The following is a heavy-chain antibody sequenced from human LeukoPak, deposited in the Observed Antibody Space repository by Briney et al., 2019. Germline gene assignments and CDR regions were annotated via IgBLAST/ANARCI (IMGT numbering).Heavy chain of an antibody. D-gene: IGHD5-12*01. V-gene: IGHV3-43*01. J-gene: IGHJ3*02. CDR3: AKDIVATGDAFDI. CDR2: ISWDGGST. CDR1: EFTFDDYT. Sequence: GGSLRLSCAASEFTFDDYTMHWVRQAPGKGLEWVSGISWDGGSTYYADSVKGRFTISRDNAKNSLYLQMNSLRAEDTALYYCAKDIVATGDAFDIWGQGTMVTVSS.